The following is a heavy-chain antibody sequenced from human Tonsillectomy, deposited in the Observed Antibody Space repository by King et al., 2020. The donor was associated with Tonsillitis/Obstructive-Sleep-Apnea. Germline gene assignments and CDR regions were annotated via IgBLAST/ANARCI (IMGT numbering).Heavy chain of an antibody. CDR2: ISSSSSYI. J-gene: IGHJ4*02. V-gene: IGHV3-21*01. CDR1: GFTFSSYS. D-gene: IGHD3-22*01. CDR3: ARDRGGYYDSSGPFDY. Sequence: VQLVESGGGLVKPGGSLRLSCAASGFTFSSYSMNWVRQAPGKGLEWVSSISSSSSYIYYADSVKGRFTISRDNAKNSLYLQMNSLRAEDTAVYYCARDRGGYYDSSGPFDYWGQGTLVTVSS.